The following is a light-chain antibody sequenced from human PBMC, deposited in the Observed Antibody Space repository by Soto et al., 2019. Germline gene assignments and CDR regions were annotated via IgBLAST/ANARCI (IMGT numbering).Light chain of an antibody. CDR1: QSLLYSNGYNY. CDR2: LGS. CDR3: MQALQTPRT. V-gene: IGKV2-28*01. Sequence: DIVMTQSPLSLPATPGEPAAISCRSSQSLLYSNGYNYLEWYLQKPGQSPQLLIYLGSNRASGVPDRFSGSGSGTDFTLNISRVEAEDVGVYYCMQALQTPRTFGQGTKLEIK. J-gene: IGKJ2*01.